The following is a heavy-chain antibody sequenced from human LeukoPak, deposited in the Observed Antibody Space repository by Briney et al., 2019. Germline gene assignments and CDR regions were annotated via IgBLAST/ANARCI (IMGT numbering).Heavy chain of an antibody. CDR1: GYIFTSHW. D-gene: IGHD6-19*01. CDR2: IQTGDSDT. Sequence: SGASLKISCQGSGYIFTSHWIGWVRQLPGKGLEWMGVIQTGDSDTRYSPSFQGQVTFSADKSISAAYLQWSSLKASDSAMYYCARPRNLHGSGRYPDAFDIWGQGTVVTVSS. V-gene: IGHV5-51*01. J-gene: IGHJ3*02. CDR3: ARPRNLHGSGRYPDAFDI.